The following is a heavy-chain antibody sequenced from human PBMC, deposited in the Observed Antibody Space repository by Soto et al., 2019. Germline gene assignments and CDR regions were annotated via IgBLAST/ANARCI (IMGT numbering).Heavy chain of an antibody. J-gene: IGHJ6*02. V-gene: IGHV1-18*01. CDR1: GYTLTSYG. CDR2: ISAYNGDT. Sequence: QVQLVQSGAEVTKPGASVKVSCKASGYTLTSYGISWVRQAPGQGLEWMGWISAYNGDTNYAQSLQGRVTMTTDTSTTTAYMEPRSLRSDDTAVYYCATTIGYSYYYYGMDVWGQGTTVTVSS. CDR3: ATTIGYSYYYYGMDV. D-gene: IGHD5-12*01.